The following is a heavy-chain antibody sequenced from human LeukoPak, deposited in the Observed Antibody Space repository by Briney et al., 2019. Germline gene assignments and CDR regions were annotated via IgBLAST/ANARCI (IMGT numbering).Heavy chain of an antibody. CDR2: INPNSGGT. Sequence: GASVKVSCKASGYTFTDYYIHWVRQAPGQGLEWMGWINPNSGGTNYAQKFQGRVTMTRDTSISTAYMELSRLRSDDTAVYYCAREAYCGGDCYSAFDIWGQGTMVTVSS. V-gene: IGHV1-2*02. CDR3: AREAYCGGDCYSAFDI. CDR1: GYTFTDYY. J-gene: IGHJ3*02. D-gene: IGHD2-21*02.